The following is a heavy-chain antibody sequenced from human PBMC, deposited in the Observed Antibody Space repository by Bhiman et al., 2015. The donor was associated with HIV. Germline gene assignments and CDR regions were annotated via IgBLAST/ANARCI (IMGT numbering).Heavy chain of an antibody. CDR3: AKDGRGIVEAADYLDY. V-gene: IGHV3-23*01. D-gene: IGHD6-13*01. CDR2: ISGSGGST. Sequence: EVQLLESGGGLVQPGGSLRLSCAASRFSFSSYAMSWVRQAQGKGLEWVSAISGSGGSTYYADSVKGRFTISRDNSKNTLYLQLNSLRAEDTAVYYCAKDGRGIVEAADYLDYWGQGTLVTVSS. J-gene: IGHJ4*02. CDR1: RFSFSSYA.